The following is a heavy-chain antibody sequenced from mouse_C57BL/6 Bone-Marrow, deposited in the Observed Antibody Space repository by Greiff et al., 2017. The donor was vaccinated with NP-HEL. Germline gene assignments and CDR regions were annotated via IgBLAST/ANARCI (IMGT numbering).Heavy chain of an antibody. V-gene: IGHV5-4*01. J-gene: IGHJ1*03. CDR2: ISDGGSYT. CDR3: ARAPYSTGYFDV. Sequence: VQLKESGGGLVKPGGSLKLSCAASGFTFSSYAMSWVRQTPEKRLEWVATISDGGSYTYYPDNVKGRFTISRDNAKNNLYLQMSHLKSEDTAMYYCARAPYSTGYFDVWGTGTTVTVSS. D-gene: IGHD2-5*01. CDR1: GFTFSSYA.